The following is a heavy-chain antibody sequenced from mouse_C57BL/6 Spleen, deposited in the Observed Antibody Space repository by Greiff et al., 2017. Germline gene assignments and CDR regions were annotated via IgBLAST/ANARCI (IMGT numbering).Heavy chain of an antibody. D-gene: IGHD4-1*01. Sequence: VKLMESGPELVKPGASVKISCKASGYAFSSSWMNWVKQRPGKGLEWIGRIYPGDGDTNYNGKFKGKATLTADKSSSTAYMQLSSLTSEDSAVYVCARKGTGTDWYFDVWGTGTTVTVSS. V-gene: IGHV1-82*01. CDR2: IYPGDGDT. CDR1: GYAFSSSW. CDR3: ARKGTGTDWYFDV. J-gene: IGHJ1*03.